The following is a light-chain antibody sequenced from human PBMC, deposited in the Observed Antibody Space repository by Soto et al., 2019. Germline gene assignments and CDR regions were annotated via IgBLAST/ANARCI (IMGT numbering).Light chain of an antibody. CDR2: GAT. J-gene: IGKJ1*01. V-gene: IGKV3-15*01. Sequence: EIVMTQSPATLSVSPGARATLSCRASQSVSILLAWYQQKPGQAPSLLIHGATTRATGTPARFTGSWSGQEFTLTTSTLQSEEVPVKSCQQYINRPRTFGKGTKLE. CDR1: QSVSIL. CDR3: QQYINRPRT.